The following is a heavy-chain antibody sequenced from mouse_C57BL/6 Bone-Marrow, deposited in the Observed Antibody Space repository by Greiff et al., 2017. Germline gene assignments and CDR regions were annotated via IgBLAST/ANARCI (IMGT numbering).Heavy chain of an antibody. CDR2: IWRGGST. D-gene: IGHD2-3*01. J-gene: IGHJ4*01. CDR1: GFSLTSYG. CDR3: AKNGYYLYYAMDY. Sequence: VKLVESGPGLVQPSQSLSITCTVSGFSLTSYGVHWVRQSPGKGLEWLGVIWRGGSTDYNAAFMSRLSITKDNSKSQVFFKMNSLQADDTAIYYCAKNGYYLYYAMDYWGQGTSVTVSS. V-gene: IGHV2-5*01.